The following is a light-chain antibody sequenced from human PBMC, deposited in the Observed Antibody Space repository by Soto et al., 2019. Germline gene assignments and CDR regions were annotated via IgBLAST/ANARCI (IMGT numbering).Light chain of an antibody. CDR1: QSVRSSY. J-gene: IGKJ4*01. Sequence: LTRWPGTLSLSKGERATLSCRASQSVRSSYVAWYQQIPGQAPRLLIFGATTRATGIPDRFSGSGSGTDFTLTISRLEPEDFAVYYCQQYGNSVTFGGGTKVDIK. CDR2: GAT. V-gene: IGKV3-20*01. CDR3: QQYGNSVT.